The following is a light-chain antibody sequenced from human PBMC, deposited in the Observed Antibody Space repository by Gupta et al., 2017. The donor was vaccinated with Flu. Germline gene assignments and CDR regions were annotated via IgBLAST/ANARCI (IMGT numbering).Light chain of an antibody. J-gene: IGKJ4*01. V-gene: IGKV1-27*01. CDR2: AAA. CDR3: QKYNIAHPA. CDR1: VDISSY. Sequence: PSSLAASIGDRVTINCRASVDISSYGAGYQQKSGKPPKLRSDAAASLQSGGPSRFRGSGSGTAGRLTITSLQPEDLATDDCQKYNIAHPAFGGGTKVELK.